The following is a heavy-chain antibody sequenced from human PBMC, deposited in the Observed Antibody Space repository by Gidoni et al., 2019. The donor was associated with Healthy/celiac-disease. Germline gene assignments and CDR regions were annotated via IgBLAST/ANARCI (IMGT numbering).Heavy chain of an antibody. D-gene: IGHD3-3*01. CDR3: AHSPVWSGYRRGAFDI. CDR2: IYWNDDK. J-gene: IGHJ3*02. V-gene: IGHV2-5*01. CDR1: GFSLSTSGVG. Sequence: QITLKESGPTLVKPTQPLTLTCTFSGFSLSTSGVGVGWIRQPPGKALEWLALIYWNDDKRYSPSLKSRLTITKDTSKNQVVLTMTNMDPVDTATYYCAHSPVWSGYRRGAFDIWGQGTMVTVSS.